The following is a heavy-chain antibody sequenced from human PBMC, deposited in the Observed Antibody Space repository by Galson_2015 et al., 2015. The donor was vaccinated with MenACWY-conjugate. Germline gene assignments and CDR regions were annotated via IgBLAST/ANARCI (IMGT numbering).Heavy chain of an antibody. CDR2: ISSSGGST. D-gene: IGHD3-10*01. Sequence: SLRLSCAASGFIFSNYGISWVRQAPGKGLEWVSAISSSGGSTYYADSVKGRFTISRDNSKHAVLLQMSSLRADDTAVYYCAKARDYYGSGSIRYGMDVWGQGTTVTVSS. J-gene: IGHJ6*02. CDR1: GFIFSNYG. CDR3: AKARDYYGSGSIRYGMDV. V-gene: IGHV3-23*01.